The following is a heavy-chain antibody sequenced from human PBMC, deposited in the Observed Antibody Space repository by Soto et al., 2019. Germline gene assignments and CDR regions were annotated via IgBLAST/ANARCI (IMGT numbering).Heavy chain of an antibody. J-gene: IGHJ3*02. CDR2: ISGSGGST. CDR1: GFTFSSYA. Sequence: GGSLRLSCAASGFTFSSYAMSWVRQAPGKGLEWVSAISGSGGSTYYADSVKGRFTISRDNSKNTLYLQMNSLGAGDTALYYCARHTIDTANYLASFDIWGQGTMVTVSS. CDR3: ARHTIDTANYLASFDI. V-gene: IGHV3-23*01. D-gene: IGHD3-10*01.